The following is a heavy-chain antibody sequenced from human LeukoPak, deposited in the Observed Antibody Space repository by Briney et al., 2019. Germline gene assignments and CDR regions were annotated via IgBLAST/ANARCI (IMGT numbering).Heavy chain of an antibody. CDR3: ASGYSLYYYYGMDV. CDR1: GVTFSSYA. Sequence: ASVKLSCKASGVTFSSYAISWVRHAPGQGLEWMGGIIPIVGTANYAQKFQGRVTITADESKSTAYMELSSLRSEDTAVYYCASGYSLYYYYGMDVWGQGTTVTVSS. D-gene: IGHD5-18*01. J-gene: IGHJ6*02. CDR2: IIPIVGTA. V-gene: IGHV1-69*13.